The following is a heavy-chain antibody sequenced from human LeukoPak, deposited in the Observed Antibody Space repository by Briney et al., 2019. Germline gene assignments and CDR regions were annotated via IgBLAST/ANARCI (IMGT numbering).Heavy chain of an antibody. Sequence: PSETLSLTCALSGGSIKNYYWSWIRQPLGKGLEWIGYVYYTGTTSYNPSLKSRVTISVETSKNQFSLTLNSVTAADTAVYHCARQSDPYYHYGLDFWGQGTMVIVSS. CDR2: VYYTGTT. J-gene: IGHJ6*02. CDR1: GGSIKNYY. V-gene: IGHV4-59*01. CDR3: ARQSDPYYHYGLDF.